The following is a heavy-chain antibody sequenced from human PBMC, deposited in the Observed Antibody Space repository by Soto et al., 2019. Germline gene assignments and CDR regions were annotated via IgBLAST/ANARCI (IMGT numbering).Heavy chain of an antibody. CDR3: ARRLYYDSSGFEGGGMDV. CDR1: GGSISSKSYS. V-gene: IGHV4-39*01. CDR2: FYYSENT. D-gene: IGHD3-22*01. J-gene: IGHJ6*02. Sequence: PSETLSLTCSVSGGSISSKSYSWGWIRQPPGKGLEWIGTFYYSENTYYNPSLKSRVTISVDTSKNQFSLKLSSVTAADTAVYYCARRLYYDSSGFEGGGMDVWGQGTTVTVSS.